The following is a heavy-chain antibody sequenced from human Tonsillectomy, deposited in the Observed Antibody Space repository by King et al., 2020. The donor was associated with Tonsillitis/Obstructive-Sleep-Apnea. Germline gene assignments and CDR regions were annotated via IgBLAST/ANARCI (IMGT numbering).Heavy chain of an antibody. CDR2: TRNKASRYST. Sequence: VPLVESGGGLVQPGGSLRLSCAASGFTFSDHYMDWVRQAPGKGLEWVGRTRNKASRYSTEYAASVNGRVTISRDDSKNSLYLQVNTLRTDDTAVYYCARVSGSYYLDYWGQGTLVTVSS. V-gene: IGHV3-72*01. J-gene: IGHJ4*02. CDR1: GFTFSDHY. D-gene: IGHD1-26*01. CDR3: ARVSGSYYLDY.